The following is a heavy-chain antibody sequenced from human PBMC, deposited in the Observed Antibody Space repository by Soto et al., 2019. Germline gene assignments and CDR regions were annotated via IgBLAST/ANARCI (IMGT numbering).Heavy chain of an antibody. Sequence: GSGPTLVNPTQTLTLTCTFSGFSLSTPGMRVSWIRQPPGKALEWLARIEWDDDKFYSTSLETRLTISKDTSKNQVVLTMTNMDLVDTATYYCARSPTGYYGMDVWGQGTTVTVSS. CDR2: IEWDDDK. V-gene: IGHV2-70*04. CDR3: ARSPTGYYGMDV. J-gene: IGHJ6*02. CDR1: GFSLSTPGMR. D-gene: IGHD4-17*01.